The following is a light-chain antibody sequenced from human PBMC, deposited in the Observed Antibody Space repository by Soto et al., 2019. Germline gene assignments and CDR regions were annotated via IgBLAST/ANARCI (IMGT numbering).Light chain of an antibody. CDR1: QSVSTN. CDR3: QQRSNWPPIT. V-gene: IGKV3-11*01. CDR2: GAS. J-gene: IGKJ5*01. Sequence: EIVMTQSPVTLSVSPVERATLSCRASQSVSTNLAWYQQKPGQAPRLLIYGASTRATGIPARFSGSGSGTDFTLTISSLEPEDFAVYYCQQRSNWPPITFGQGTRLEIK.